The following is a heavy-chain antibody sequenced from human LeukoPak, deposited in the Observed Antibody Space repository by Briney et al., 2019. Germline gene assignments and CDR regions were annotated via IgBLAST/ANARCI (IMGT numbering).Heavy chain of an antibody. D-gene: IGHD2-2*01. CDR3: ARAYCSSTSCYDSWFDP. J-gene: IGHJ5*02. CDR1: GFTFSRYS. Sequence: GGSLRLSCAASGFTFSRYSINWVRQAPGKGLEWVSYISSGGSVIYHADSVKGRFTISRDNARSSLDLQMNSLRAEDTAVYYCARAYCSSTSCYDSWFDPWGQGTLVTVSS. V-gene: IGHV3-48*04. CDR2: ISSGGSVI.